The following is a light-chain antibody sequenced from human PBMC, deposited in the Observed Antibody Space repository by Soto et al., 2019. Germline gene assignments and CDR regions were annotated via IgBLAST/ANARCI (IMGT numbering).Light chain of an antibody. J-gene: IGLJ2*01. CDR3: AAWDDSLSGVV. V-gene: IGLV1-44*01. Sequence: QSVLPQPPSASGTPGQRVTISCSGSSSNIGSNTVNWYQQLPGTAPKLLIYNNHQRPSGVPDRFSGSKSGTSASLAISGLQSEDEADYYCAAWDDSLSGVVFGGGTKVTVL. CDR1: SSNIGSNT. CDR2: NNH.